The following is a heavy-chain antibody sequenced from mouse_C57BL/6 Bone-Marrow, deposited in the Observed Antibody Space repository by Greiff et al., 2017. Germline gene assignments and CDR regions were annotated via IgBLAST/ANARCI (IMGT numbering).Heavy chain of an antibody. J-gene: IGHJ1*03. V-gene: IGHV5-16*01. D-gene: IGHD1-1*01. CDR1: GFTFSDYY. CDR2: INYDGSST. CDR3: ARERNYGSRYFDV. Sequence: EVKVVESEGGLVQPGSSMKLSCTASGFTFSDYYMAWVRQVPEKGLEWVANINYDGSSTYYLDSLKSRFIISRDNAKNILYLQMSSLKSEDTATYYCARERNYGSRYFDVWGTGTTVTVSS.